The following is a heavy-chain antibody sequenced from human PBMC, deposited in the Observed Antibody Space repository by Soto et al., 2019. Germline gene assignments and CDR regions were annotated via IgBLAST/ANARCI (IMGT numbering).Heavy chain of an antibody. CDR2: IYNSGST. Sequence: QVQLQESGPGLVKPSQTLSLTCTVSGGSMSSGGYYWSWIRQHPGKGLERIGYIYNSGSTYYNPSLKSRVTISVDTSKNQFSLKLSSVTAADTAVYNCARVCGGDCHNGMDVWSQGTTVTVSS. V-gene: IGHV4-31*03. J-gene: IGHJ6*02. D-gene: IGHD2-21*02. CDR3: ARVCGGDCHNGMDV. CDR1: GGSMSSGGYY.